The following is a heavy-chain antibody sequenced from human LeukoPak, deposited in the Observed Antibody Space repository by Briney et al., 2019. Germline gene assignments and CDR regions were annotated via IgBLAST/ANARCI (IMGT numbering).Heavy chain of an antibody. J-gene: IGHJ4*02. CDR2: IYYSGST. CDR1: GGSISSGDYY. CDR3: ARDSGWYRPLDY. V-gene: IGHV4-30-4*01. D-gene: IGHD6-19*01. Sequence: PLETLSLTCTVSGGSISSGDYYWSWLRQPPGKGLEWIGYIYYSGSTYYNPSLKSRVTISVDTSKNQFSLKLSSVTAADTAVYYCARDSGWYRPLDYWGQGTLVTVSS.